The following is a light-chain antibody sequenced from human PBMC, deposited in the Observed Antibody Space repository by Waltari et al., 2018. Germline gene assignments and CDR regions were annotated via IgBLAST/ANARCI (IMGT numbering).Light chain of an antibody. V-gene: IGKV3-11*01. CDR2: EAS. CDR3: QQSSSWPT. J-gene: IGKJ4*01. CDR1: QSVSKY. Sequence: EIVLTQSPATLSLSPGERATLSCRASQSVSKYLAWYQQKPGQAPRLLIYEASNRAAGIPARFSGSGSGTDFTLTISSLEPEDFAVYYCQQSSSWPTFGGGTKVEIK.